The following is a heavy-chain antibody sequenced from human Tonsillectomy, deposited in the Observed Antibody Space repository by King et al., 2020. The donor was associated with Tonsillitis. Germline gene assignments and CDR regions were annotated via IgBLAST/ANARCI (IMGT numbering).Heavy chain of an antibody. CDR2: IDWDDEK. D-gene: IGHD3-3*02. J-gene: IGHJ5*02. V-gene: IGHV2-70*04. Sequence: VTLKESGPALVKPTQTPTLTCTFSRFSLSTSGMRVICIRQPPGKALEWLARIDWDDEKCYTTSLTTRLTISQDTSKNQVFLRMTNMDPVDTATYYCARATDLAWFDPWGQGTLVTVSS. CDR1: RFSLSTSGMR. CDR3: ARATDLAWFDP.